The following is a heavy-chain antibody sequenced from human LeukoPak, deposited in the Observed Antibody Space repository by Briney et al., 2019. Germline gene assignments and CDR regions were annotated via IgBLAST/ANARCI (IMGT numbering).Heavy chain of an antibody. CDR1: GYTFTSYA. Sequence: GASVKVSCKASGYTFTSYAMHWVRQAPGQRLEWMGWINAGNGNTKYSQKFQGRVTITRDTSASTACMELSSLRSEDTAVYYCARMYYYDSSGYYGDYYYYYGMDVWGQGTTVTVSS. V-gene: IGHV1-3*01. CDR2: INAGNGNT. J-gene: IGHJ6*02. CDR3: ARMYYYDSSGYYGDYYYYYGMDV. D-gene: IGHD3-22*01.